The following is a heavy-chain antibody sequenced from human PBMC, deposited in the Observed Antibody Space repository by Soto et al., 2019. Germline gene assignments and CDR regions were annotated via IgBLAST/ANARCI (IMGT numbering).Heavy chain of an antibody. CDR3: ARYNYGSGSTYFDY. J-gene: IGHJ4*02. CDR2: IYYTGTT. V-gene: IGHV4-59*01. CDR1: GGSISSYY. D-gene: IGHD3-16*01. Sequence: SETLSLTCTVSGGSISSYYWSWIRQPPGKGLEWIGYIYYTGTTNYNPSLKSRVTISVDTSMNQFSLKLTSVTAADTAVYYCARYNYGSGSTYFDYWGQGTLVTVSS.